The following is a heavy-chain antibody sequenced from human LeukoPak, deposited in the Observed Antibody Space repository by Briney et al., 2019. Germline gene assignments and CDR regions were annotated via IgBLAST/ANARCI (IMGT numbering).Heavy chain of an antibody. D-gene: IGHD4-17*01. V-gene: IGHV3-30-3*01. Sequence: GGSLRLSCAASGFTFSSYAMHWVRQAPGKGLEWVAVISYDGSNKYYADSVKGRFTISRDNSKNTLYLQMNSLRAEDTAVYYCARDGGNDYGDYVDYWGQGALVTVSS. J-gene: IGHJ4*02. CDR2: ISYDGSNK. CDR1: GFTFSSYA. CDR3: ARDGGNDYGDYVDY.